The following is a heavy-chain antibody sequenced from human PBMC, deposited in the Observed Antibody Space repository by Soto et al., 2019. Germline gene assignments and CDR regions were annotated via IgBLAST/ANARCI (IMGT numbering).Heavy chain of an antibody. J-gene: IGHJ5*02. CDR3: ARVYPSDTRYGYVGNNWFDP. Sequence: ASVKVSCKTSGYTFRYYGISWVRQAPGQGLEWMGWISAYNGNTNYAQKFQGRVTMTTDTSTSTAYMDLRSLRSDDTAMYYCARVYPSDTRYGYVGNNWFDPWGQGTLVTVSS. V-gene: IGHV1-18*01. CDR1: GYTFRYYG. CDR2: ISAYNGNT. D-gene: IGHD5-18*01.